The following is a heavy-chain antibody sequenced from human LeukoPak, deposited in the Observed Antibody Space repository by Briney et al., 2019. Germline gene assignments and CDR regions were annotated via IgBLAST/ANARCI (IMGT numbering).Heavy chain of an antibody. J-gene: IGHJ4*02. CDR3: AMGFAMIVTGRYFDY. Sequence: GASVKVSCKASGGTFSSYAISWVRQAPGQGLEWMGGIIPIFGTANYAQKFQGRVTITADKSTSTAYMELSSLRSEDTAVYYCAMGFAMIVTGRYFDYWGQGTLVTVSS. CDR1: GGTFSSYA. CDR2: IIPIFGTA. V-gene: IGHV1-69*06. D-gene: IGHD3-22*01.